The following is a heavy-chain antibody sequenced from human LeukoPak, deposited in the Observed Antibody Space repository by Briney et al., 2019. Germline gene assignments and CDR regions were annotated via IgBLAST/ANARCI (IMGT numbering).Heavy chain of an antibody. CDR2: ISGSGGST. CDR1: GFTFSSYA. V-gene: IGHV3-23*01. J-gene: IGHJ4*02. Sequence: GGSLRLSCAASGFTFSSYAMSWVRQAPGKGLEWVSAISGSGGSTYYAGSVKGRFTISRDNAKNSLYLQMNSLRAEDTALYYCARGRYSGSYLLDYWGQGTLVTVSS. D-gene: IGHD1-26*01. CDR3: ARGRYSGSYLLDY.